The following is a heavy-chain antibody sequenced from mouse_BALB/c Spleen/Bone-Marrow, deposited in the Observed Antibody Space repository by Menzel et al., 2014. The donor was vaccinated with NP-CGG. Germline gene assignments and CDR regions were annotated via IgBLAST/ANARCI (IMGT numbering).Heavy chain of an antibody. CDR3: ATLTGTFDY. V-gene: IGHV14-3*02. D-gene: IGHD4-1*01. CDR2: IDPANGYT. J-gene: IGHJ2*01. Sequence: LVESGAELVKPGASVKLSCTASGFNIKDTYMNWVKQRAEQGLEWIGRIDPANGYTEYDPKFQGKATIIADTSSSTAYLQLGSLTSEDTAVYYCATLTGTFDYWAQGTTLTVSS. CDR1: GFNIKDTY.